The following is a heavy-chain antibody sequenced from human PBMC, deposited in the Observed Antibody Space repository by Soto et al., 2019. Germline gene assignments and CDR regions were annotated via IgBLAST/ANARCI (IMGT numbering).Heavy chain of an antibody. J-gene: IGHJ6*02. D-gene: IGHD3-10*01. V-gene: IGHV3-21*06. CDR1: GFTLSSYS. CDR2: ISSGSSYI. Sequence: GGSLRLSCAASGFTLSSYSMNWVRQAPGKGLEWVSSISSGSSYIYYADSVKGRFTISRDNAKNSLYLQMNSLRAEDTAVYYCARSSGGSGKLWNYYGMDVWGQGTTVTVSS. CDR3: ARSSGGSGKLWNYYGMDV.